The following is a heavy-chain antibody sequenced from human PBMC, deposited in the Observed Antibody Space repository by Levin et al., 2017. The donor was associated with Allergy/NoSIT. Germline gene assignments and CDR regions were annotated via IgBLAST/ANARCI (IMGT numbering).Heavy chain of an antibody. J-gene: IGHJ4*02. CDR2: ISSSSSYI. V-gene: IGHV3-21*01. Sequence: SCAASGFTFSSYSMNWVRQAPGKGLEWVSSISSSSSYIYYADSVKGRFTISRDNAKNSLYLQMNSLRAEDTAVYYCARATVTTTKVDYWGQGTLVTVSS. CDR1: GFTFSSYS. CDR3: ARATVTTTKVDY. D-gene: IGHD4-17*01.